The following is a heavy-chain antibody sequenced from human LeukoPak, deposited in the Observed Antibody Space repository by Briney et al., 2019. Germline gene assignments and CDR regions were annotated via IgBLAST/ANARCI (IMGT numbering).Heavy chain of an antibody. J-gene: IGHJ4*02. V-gene: IGHV3-23*01. CDR1: GFTFSSYA. D-gene: IGHD4-17*01. CDR2: ISGSGGST. Sequence: GGSLRLSCAASGFTFSSYAMSWVRQAPGKGLEWVSAISGSGGSTYYADSVKGRFTISRDNSKNTLYLQMNSLRAEDTAVCYCARIYGDYPLGYWGQGTLVTVSS. CDR3: ARIYGDYPLGY.